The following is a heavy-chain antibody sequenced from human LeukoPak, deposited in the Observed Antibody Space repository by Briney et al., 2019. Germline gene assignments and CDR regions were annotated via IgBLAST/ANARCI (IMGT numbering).Heavy chain of an antibody. Sequence: ASVKVSCKASGYTFTGYYMHWVRQAPGQGPEWMGWINPNSGGTNYAQKLQGRVTMTTDTSTSTAYMELRSLRSDDTAVYYCASSGFGEFIFDYWGQGTLVTVSS. J-gene: IGHJ4*02. CDR3: ASSGFGEFIFDY. CDR2: INPNSGGT. D-gene: IGHD3-10*01. V-gene: IGHV1-2*02. CDR1: GYTFTGYY.